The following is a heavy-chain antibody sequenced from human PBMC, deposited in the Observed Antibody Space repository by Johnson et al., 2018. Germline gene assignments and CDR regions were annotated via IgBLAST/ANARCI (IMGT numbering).Heavy chain of an antibody. CDR3: ARVGGYYYDSTGYYLAEYCQH. CDR1: GFTFSSYG. V-gene: IGHV3-33*01. D-gene: IGHD3-22*01. CDR2: IWYAGSNK. Sequence: VQLLESGGGVVQPGRSLRLSCAASGFTFSSYGMHWVRQAPGTGLEWVAVIWYAGSNKYYADSVKGRFTISRDNSQTPLYQQMNSLRAEDTAGYYCARVGGYYYDSTGYYLAEYCQHCGQGTLVTVSS. J-gene: IGHJ1*01.